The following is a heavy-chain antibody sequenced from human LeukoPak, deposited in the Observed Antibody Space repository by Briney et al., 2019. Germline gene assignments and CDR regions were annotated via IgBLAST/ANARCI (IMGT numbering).Heavy chain of an antibody. Sequence: ASVKVSCKASGYTFTKYDINWVRQATGQGPEWMAWLNPNSGETGFAQNFRGRLTLTRDTSTNTAYMELSSLAFEDTAVYYCARGVPSSWSGDEYFQHWGQGTLVTVSS. V-gene: IGHV1-8*03. CDR3: ARGVPSSWSGDEYFQH. CDR1: GYTFTKYD. D-gene: IGHD6-13*01. J-gene: IGHJ1*01. CDR2: LNPNSGET.